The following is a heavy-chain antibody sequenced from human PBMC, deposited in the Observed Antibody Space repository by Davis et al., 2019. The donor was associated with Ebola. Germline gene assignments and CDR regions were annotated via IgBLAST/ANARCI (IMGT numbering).Heavy chain of an antibody. CDR2: IYSGGST. Sequence: GGSLRLSCAASGFTVSSNYMSWVRQAPGKGLEWVSVIYSGGSTYYADSVKGRFTISRHNSKNTLYLQMNSLRAEDTAVYYCARGGAAAGTAPADYWGQGTLVTVSS. V-gene: IGHV3-53*04. D-gene: IGHD6-13*01. CDR1: GFTVSSNY. CDR3: ARGGAAAGTAPADY. J-gene: IGHJ4*02.